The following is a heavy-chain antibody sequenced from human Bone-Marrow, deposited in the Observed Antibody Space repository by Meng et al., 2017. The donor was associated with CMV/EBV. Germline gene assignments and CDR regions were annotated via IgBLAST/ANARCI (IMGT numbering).Heavy chain of an antibody. V-gene: IGHV1-58*01. J-gene: IGHJ6*02. CDR1: GFTFTSSA. CDR2: IVVGSGNT. CDR3: AAAESSSWYPTSYHYYYGMDV. Sequence: SVKVSCKASGFTFTSSAVQWVRQARGQRLEWIGWIVVGSGNTNYAQKFQERVTITRDMSTSTAYMELSSLRSEDTAVYYCAAAESSSWYPTSYHYYYGMDVWGQGTTVTVSS. D-gene: IGHD6-13*01.